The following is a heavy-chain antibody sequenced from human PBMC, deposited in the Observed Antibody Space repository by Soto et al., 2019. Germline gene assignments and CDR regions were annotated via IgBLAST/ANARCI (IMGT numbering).Heavy chain of an antibody. CDR3: ARDRLAPTTVTPEEGNYYYYMAV. CDR2: IYYSGST. V-gene: IGHV4-59*01. Sequence: QVQLQESGPGLVKPSETLSLTCTVSGGSISSYYWSWIRQPPGKGLEWIGYIYYSGSTNYNPSLKSRATISVDTSKNRCTLKLSLVTAADTAVYYCARDRLAPTTVTPEEGNYYYYMAVWGKGTTVTVSS. CDR1: GGSISSYY. J-gene: IGHJ6*03. D-gene: IGHD4-17*01.